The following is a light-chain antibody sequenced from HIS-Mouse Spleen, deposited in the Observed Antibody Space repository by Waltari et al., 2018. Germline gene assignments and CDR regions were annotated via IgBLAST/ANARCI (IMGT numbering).Light chain of an antibody. CDR1: SSDVGGYNY. J-gene: IGLJ1*01. CDR2: DVS. CDR3: SSYTSSSTYV. V-gene: IGLV2-14*03. Sequence: QSALTQPASVSGSPGQSITISCTGTSSDVGGYNYVSWYQQHPGKAPKLMIYDVSNRTSGVSKRFSGSKSGNPASLTISGLQAEDEADYYCSSYTSSSTYVFGTGTKVTVL.